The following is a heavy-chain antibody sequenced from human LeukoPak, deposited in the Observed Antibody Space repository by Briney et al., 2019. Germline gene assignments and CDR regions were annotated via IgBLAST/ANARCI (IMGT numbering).Heavy chain of an antibody. D-gene: IGHD4-17*01. Sequence: GGSLRLSCAASGFTVSTNYMDWVRQAPGKGLEWVSVIYSGGSTYYADSVKGRFTISRDNSKNTLYLQMNSLRAEDTAVYYCARDTVTTFRFRDYYYYGMDVWGQGTTVTVSS. CDR2: IYSGGST. V-gene: IGHV3-53*01. CDR3: ARDTVTTFRFRDYYYYGMDV. CDR1: GFTVSTNY. J-gene: IGHJ6*02.